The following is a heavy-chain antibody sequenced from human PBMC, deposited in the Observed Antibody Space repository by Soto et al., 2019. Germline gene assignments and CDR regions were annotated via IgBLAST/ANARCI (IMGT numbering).Heavy chain of an antibody. Sequence: ASETLSLTCAVHGGSFSGFYWTWIRQPPGKGLEWIGEINHSGSSNYNPPLKSRVTMSLETSRNQFSLSLNSVTAADTAVYYCARMAGPWYFDLWGRGTLVTVYS. CDR1: GGSFSGFY. V-gene: IGHV4-34*01. CDR3: ARMAGPWYFDL. CDR2: INHSGSS. J-gene: IGHJ2*01.